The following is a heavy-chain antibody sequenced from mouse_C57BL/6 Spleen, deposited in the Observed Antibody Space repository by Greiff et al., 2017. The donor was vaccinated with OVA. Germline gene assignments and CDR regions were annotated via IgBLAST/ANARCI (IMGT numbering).Heavy chain of an antibody. CDR2: ISNLAYSI. Sequence: EVQLVESGGGLVQPGGSLKLSCAASGFTFSDYGMAWVRQAPRKGPEWVAFISNLAYSIYYADTVTGRFTISRENAKNTLYLEMSSLRSEDTAMYYCARQDSSGYFFAYWGQGTLVTVSA. V-gene: IGHV5-15*01. CDR3: ARQDSSGYFFAY. CDR1: GFTFSDYG. J-gene: IGHJ3*01. D-gene: IGHD3-2*02.